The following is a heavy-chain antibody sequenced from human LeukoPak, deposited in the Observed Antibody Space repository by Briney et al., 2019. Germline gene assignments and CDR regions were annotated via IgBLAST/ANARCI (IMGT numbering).Heavy chain of an antibody. J-gene: IGHJ4*02. V-gene: IGHV1-2*02. D-gene: IGHD3-22*01. CDR3: ARDTNDWETCYYDSSGYYRY. CDR1: GYTFTGYY. Sequence: ASVKVSCKASGYTFTGYYMHWVRQAPGQGLEWMGWINPNSGGTNYAQKFQGRVTMTRDTSISTAYMELSRLRSDDTAVYYCARDTNDWETCYYDSSGYYRYWGQGTLVTVSS. CDR2: INPNSGGT.